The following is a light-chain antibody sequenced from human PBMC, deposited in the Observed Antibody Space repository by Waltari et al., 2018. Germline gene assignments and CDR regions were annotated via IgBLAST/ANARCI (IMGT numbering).Light chain of an antibody. CDR2: QDS. CDR3: QSTDRSGSWV. J-gene: IGLJ3*02. V-gene: IGLV3-25*03. CDR1: VLGEKY. Sequence: SYELTQPPSLSIYLGQTARITCSGDVLGEKYTHWYQQKPGQAPMLIIYQDSERPSGIPERFSGSTSGTKVTLTISGAQAEDEAEYHCQSTDRSGSWVFGGGTKLTVL.